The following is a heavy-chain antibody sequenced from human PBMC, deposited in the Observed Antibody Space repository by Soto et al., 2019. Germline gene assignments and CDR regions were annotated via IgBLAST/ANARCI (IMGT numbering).Heavy chain of an antibody. CDR1: GASISSYL. V-gene: IGHV4-59*01. Sequence: QVQLQESGPGLVKPSETLSLTCTVSGASISSYLWSWIRQTPGKGLEWIGYIYYSRSANYNPSLKSRVTFAVDTSKNQVSLKLSSVTAADTGVYYCAAAVPAEYVFPYYYMDVWGKGTTVTVSS. CDR3: AAAVPAEYVFPYYYMDV. D-gene: IGHD3-16*01. J-gene: IGHJ6*03. CDR2: IYYSRSA.